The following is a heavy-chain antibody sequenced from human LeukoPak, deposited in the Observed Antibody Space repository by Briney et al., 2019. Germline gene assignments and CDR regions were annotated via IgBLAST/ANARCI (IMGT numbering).Heavy chain of an antibody. CDR1: GYTFTSYG. D-gene: IGHD1-26*01. V-gene: IGHV3-23*01. J-gene: IGHJ4*02. Sequence: ASVKVSCKASGYTFTSYGISWVRQAPGKGLEWVSAISGSGGSTYYADSVKGRFTISSDNSKNTLYLQMNSLRAEDTAVYYCAKRGAEVGATVAPGDYWGQGTLVTVSS. CDR3: AKRGAEVGATVAPGDY. CDR2: ISGSGGST.